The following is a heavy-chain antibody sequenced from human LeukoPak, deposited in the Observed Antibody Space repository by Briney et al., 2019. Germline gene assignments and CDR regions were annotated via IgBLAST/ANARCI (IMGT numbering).Heavy chain of an antibody. V-gene: IGHV3-23*01. CDR2: ISGGGGNT. D-gene: IGHD7-27*01. CDR1: GFIFSNFA. Sequence: GGSLRLSCAASGFIFSNFAMNWVRQAPGKGLEWVSTISGGGGNTYYADSVKGRFTISRDNSKNTLYLEMNSLRVEDTAVYYCAKDLGFDYWGQGTLVSVSS. J-gene: IGHJ4*02. CDR3: AKDLGFDY.